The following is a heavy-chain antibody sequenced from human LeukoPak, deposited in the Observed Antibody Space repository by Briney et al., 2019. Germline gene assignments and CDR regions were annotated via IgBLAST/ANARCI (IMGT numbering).Heavy chain of an antibody. Sequence: SETLSLTCSVSNGSISTTYWSWIRQPPGKGLEWIGYIYDSGSIYYNPSLKSRVTISVDTSKNQFSLKLTSVTAADTAVYYCARRGSSGWYVFDFWGQGTLVTVSS. D-gene: IGHD6-19*01. CDR3: ARRGSSGWYVFDF. CDR2: IYDSGSI. V-gene: IGHV4-59*01. CDR1: NGSISTTY. J-gene: IGHJ4*02.